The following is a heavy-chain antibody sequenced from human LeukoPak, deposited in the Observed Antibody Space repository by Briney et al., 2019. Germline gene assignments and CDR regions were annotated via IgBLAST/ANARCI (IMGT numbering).Heavy chain of an antibody. CDR3: LRGCGGNCFYFNF. CDR1: GFTLGYYS. J-gene: IGHJ4*02. D-gene: IGHD2-21*02. V-gene: IGHV3-49*04. Sequence: PGRSLRLSCTASGFTLGYYSMSSVRRTPGKGLELVGFIRSKTYAGTTDYGASDKGRLTISRDDPKSIDYLQMSSLTTEDTGVYYCLRGCGGNCFYFNFWGQGTLVTVSS. CDR2: IRSKTYAGTT.